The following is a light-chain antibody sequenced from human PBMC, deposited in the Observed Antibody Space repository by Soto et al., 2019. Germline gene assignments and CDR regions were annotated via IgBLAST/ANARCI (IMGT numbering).Light chain of an antibody. CDR3: AVWDDSLNGHV. V-gene: IGLV1-44*01. Sequence: QSELTQPPSATVTPGQTVTISCSGSSSNIGTSSVHWYKHLPGTAPKPLIYTNDQRPSGVPDRFSGSKSGTSASLAISGLQSEDEADYYCAVWDDSLNGHVFGAGTKVTVL. CDR1: SSNIGTSS. J-gene: IGLJ1*01. CDR2: TND.